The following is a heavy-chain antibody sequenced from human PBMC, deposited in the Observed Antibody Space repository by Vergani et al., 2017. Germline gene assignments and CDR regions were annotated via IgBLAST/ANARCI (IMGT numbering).Heavy chain of an antibody. J-gene: IGHJ6*02. CDR1: GGSFSGYY. CDR2: INHSGST. CDR3: ASLLVVGATPVVGYYYYYGMDV. D-gene: IGHD1-26*01. Sequence: QVQLQQWGAGLLKPSETLSLTCAVYGGSFSGYYWSWIRQPPGKGLEWIGEINHSGSTNYNPSLKSRVTISVDTSKNQFSLKLSSVTAEDTAVYYCASLLVVGATPVVGYYYYYGMDVWGQGTTVTVSS. V-gene: IGHV4-34*01.